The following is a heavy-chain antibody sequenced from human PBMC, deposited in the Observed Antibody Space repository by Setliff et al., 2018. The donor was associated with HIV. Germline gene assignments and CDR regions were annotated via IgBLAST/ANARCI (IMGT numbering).Heavy chain of an antibody. J-gene: IGHJ6*04. V-gene: IGHV3-9*01. CDR2: ITWNSDSR. CDR1: GFTFDDYA. D-gene: IGHD2-8*02. Sequence: PGGSLRLSCAASGFTFDDYAMHWVRQAPGKGLEWVSGITWNSDSRGYADSVKGRFTISRDNAKNSLYLQMTSLRAEDTAVYYCVRTGGSPDEGGYMDVWGTGTTVTVSS. CDR3: VRTGGSPDEGGYMDV.